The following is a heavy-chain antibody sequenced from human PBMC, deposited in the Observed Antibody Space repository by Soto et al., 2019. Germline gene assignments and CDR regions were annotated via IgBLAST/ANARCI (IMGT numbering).Heavy chain of an antibody. CDR3: ARSAGRP. V-gene: IGHV4-61*08. J-gene: IGHJ5*02. CDR1: GGYISSCGCS. Sequence: SETLSLTCAVSGGYISSCGCSWSWIRQRPGKGLEWIGYIYCSGSTNYNPSLQIPVTIPVDKTKNQFPLNPLSVTAAAPSAYYGARSAGRPWGQGTLVT. D-gene: IGHD2-15*01. CDR2: IYCSGST.